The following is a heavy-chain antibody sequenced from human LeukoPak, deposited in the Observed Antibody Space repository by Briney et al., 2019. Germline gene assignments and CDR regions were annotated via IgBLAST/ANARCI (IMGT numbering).Heavy chain of an antibody. J-gene: IGHJ6*02. CDR2: ITRSGAST. Sequence: GGSLRLSCVASGFTFSTYAMSWVRQAPGKGLEWVSAITRSGASTYYPDSVKGRFTISRDNSKNTLYLQMNSLRAEDTAVYYCARGCSSTSCYNYYGMDVWGQGTTVTVSS. CDR1: GFTFSTYA. V-gene: IGHV3-23*01. D-gene: IGHD2-2*02. CDR3: ARGCSSTSCYNYYGMDV.